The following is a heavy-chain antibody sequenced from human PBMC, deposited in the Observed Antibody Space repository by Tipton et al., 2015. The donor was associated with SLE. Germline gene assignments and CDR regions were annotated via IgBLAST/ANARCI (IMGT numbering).Heavy chain of an antibody. CDR3: ARGDRTTWTFDY. CDR2: ISSSGSTI. CDR1: GFSFSDYY. Sequence: SLRLSCAASGFSFSDYYMNWIRQAPGKGLEWVSYISSSGSTIFYADSVRGRFSISRDNAKISLSLQMNSLRAEDTAVYYCARGDRTTWTFDYWGQGTLVTVSS. V-gene: IGHV3-11*04. D-gene: IGHD3-16*01. J-gene: IGHJ4*02.